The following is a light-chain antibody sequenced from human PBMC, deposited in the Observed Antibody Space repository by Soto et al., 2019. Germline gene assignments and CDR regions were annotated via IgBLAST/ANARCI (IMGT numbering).Light chain of an antibody. CDR1: QSVSSY. CDR2: DAS. CDR3: QQRSNWPLT. V-gene: IGKV3-11*01. Sequence: DIVLTQSPATLSLSPGERATLSCRASQSVSSYLAWYQQKTGQAPRLLIYDASNRATGIPARFSGSGSGTDFTLTNSSLEPEDFAVYYCQQRSNWPLTFGGGTKVEIK. J-gene: IGKJ4*01.